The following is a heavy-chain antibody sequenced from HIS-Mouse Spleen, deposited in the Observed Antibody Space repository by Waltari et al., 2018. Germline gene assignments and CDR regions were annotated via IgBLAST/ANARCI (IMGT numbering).Heavy chain of an antibody. J-gene: IGHJ2*01. CDR2: IYYSGST. CDR1: GGPISTSSYY. CDR3: AREIPYSSSWYDWYFDL. Sequence: QLQLQASGPGLVKPSETLSLTCTVSGGPISTSSYYWRWIRQPPGKGLEWIGSIYYSGSTYYNPSLKSRVTISVDTSKNQFSLKLSSVTAADTAVYYCAREIPYSSSWYDWYFDLWGRGTLVTVSS. D-gene: IGHD6-13*01. V-gene: IGHV4-39*07.